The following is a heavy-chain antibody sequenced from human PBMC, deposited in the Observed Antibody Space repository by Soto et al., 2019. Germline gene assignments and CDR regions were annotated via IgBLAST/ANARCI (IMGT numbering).Heavy chain of an antibody. V-gene: IGHV4-4*07. J-gene: IGHJ4*02. D-gene: IGHD6-13*01. CDR2: IHRNGNT. Sequence: SATLSLTCRVSGASLATYYWNWIRPPAGKGPEWIGRIHRNGNTDSNPSLESRVTMSVDTSKNQFSLKLSSVTAADTAVYYCAREPSVTPKSSSWDKPFDDWGQGTLVTVSS. CDR1: GASLATYY. CDR3: AREPSVTPKSSSWDKPFDD.